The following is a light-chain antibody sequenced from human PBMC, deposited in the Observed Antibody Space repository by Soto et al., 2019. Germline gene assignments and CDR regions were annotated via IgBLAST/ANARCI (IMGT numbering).Light chain of an antibody. Sequence: DLQMTQSPSTLSASVGDRVTITCRASQSISSWLAWYQQKPGKAPKLLIYKASSLESGVPSSFSGSGSGTEFTLTISSLQPDDFATYSCQHYHSYPLTFGGGTKVEIK. CDR1: QSISSW. CDR2: KAS. V-gene: IGKV1-5*03. J-gene: IGKJ4*01. CDR3: QHYHSYPLT.